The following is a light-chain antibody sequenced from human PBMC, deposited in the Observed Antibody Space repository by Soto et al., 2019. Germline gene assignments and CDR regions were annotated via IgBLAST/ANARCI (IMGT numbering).Light chain of an antibody. J-gene: IGKJ1*01. CDR2: GAS. CDR3: QQYGTSPWT. V-gene: IGKV3-20*01. CDR1: QSVTSIY. Sequence: IVLTQSPGTLSLSPGERATLSCRASQSVTSIYLAWYQQKPGQAPRLLIYGASSRATGIPDRFSGSGSGTDFTLTINRLEPEDFAGYYCQQYGTSPWTFGQGTKVEIK.